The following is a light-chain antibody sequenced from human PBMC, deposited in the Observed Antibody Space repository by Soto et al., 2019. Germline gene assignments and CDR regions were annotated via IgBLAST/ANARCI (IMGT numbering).Light chain of an antibody. CDR1: QSVSSY. Sequence: EIVLTQSPAILSMSAGERATLSCRASQSVSSYFAWYQQKPGKAPRLLIYDASNRATGVPARFSGSGSGTDFTLTISSLEPDDFAVYYCQQRKYWPVTFGQGTKVEIK. J-gene: IGKJ1*01. V-gene: IGKV3-11*01. CDR3: QQRKYWPVT. CDR2: DAS.